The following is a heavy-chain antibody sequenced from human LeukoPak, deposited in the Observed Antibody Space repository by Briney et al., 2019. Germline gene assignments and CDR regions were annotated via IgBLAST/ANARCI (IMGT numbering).Heavy chain of an antibody. CDR2: FIPIYGSA. CDR1: GDSFTFTSHA. Sequence: SVKVSCKASGDSFTFTSHAITWARQAPGQGLEWMGGFIPIYGSANYAQKFQGRVTIISDEATRTVYMELSSLRPEDSAVYCCAGSFYDNSGDAFDIWGQGTMVTVSS. V-gene: IGHV1-69*01. J-gene: IGHJ3*02. D-gene: IGHD3-22*01. CDR3: AGSFYDNSGDAFDI.